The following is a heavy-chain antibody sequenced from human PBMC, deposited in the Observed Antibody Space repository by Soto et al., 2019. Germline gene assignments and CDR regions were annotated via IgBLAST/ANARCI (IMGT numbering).Heavy chain of an antibody. J-gene: IGHJ4*02. V-gene: IGHV3-23*01. CDR1: GVRFSYYS. CDR2: ITATGDRT. D-gene: IGHD3-22*01. Sequence: GGSMRLSCADSGVRFSYYSASWVRQTPGKGLEWVAAITATGDRTYYADSVTGRFTISRDNSKKTHYLQMTSLRAEDTAMYYCATMNGYFEYWGQGTPVTVYS. CDR3: ATMNGYFEY.